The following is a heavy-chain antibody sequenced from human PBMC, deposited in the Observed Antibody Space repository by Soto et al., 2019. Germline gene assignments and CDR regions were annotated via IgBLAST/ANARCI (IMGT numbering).Heavy chain of an antibody. CDR2: IYYSGST. V-gene: IGHV4-59*01. CDR1: GGSISSYY. Sequence: QVQLQESGPGLVKPSETLSLTCTVSGGSISSYYWSWIRQPPGKGLEWIGYIYYSGSTNYNPSLKSRVTISVDTSKNQFSLKLISVIAADAAVYYCARGRGGWFINQLLNAFDIWGQGTMVTVSS. D-gene: IGHD2-2*01. J-gene: IGHJ3*02. CDR3: ARGRGGWFINQLLNAFDI.